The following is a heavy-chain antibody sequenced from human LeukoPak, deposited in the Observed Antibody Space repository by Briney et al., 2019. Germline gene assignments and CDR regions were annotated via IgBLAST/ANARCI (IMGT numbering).Heavy chain of an antibody. V-gene: IGHV3-11*01. Sequence: GGSLRLSCAASGFTFSDYYMSWLRQAPGKGLEWVSYISSSGSTIYYADSVKGRFTISRDNAKNSLYLQMNSLRAEDTAVYYCAGKGYSSSWFNWGQGTLVTVSS. CDR2: ISSSGSTI. J-gene: IGHJ4*02. D-gene: IGHD6-13*01. CDR1: GFTFSDYY. CDR3: AGKGYSSSWFN.